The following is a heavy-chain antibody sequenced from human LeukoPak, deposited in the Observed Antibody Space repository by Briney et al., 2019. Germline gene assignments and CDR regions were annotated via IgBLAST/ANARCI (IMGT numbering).Heavy chain of an antibody. CDR2: ISYDGSNK. V-gene: IGHV3-30-3*01. CDR3: ARGTPYYYDSSGYYFDY. CDR1: GFTFSIYA. J-gene: IGHJ4*02. Sequence: GGSLRLSCAASGFTFSIYAMHWVRQAPGKGLEWVAVISYDGSNKYYADSVKVRFTISRDNSKNTLYLQMNSLRAEDTAVYYCARGTPYYYDSSGYYFDYWGQGTLVTVSS. D-gene: IGHD3-22*01.